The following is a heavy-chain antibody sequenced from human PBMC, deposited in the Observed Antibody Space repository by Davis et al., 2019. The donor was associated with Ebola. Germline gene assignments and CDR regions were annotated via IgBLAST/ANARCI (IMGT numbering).Heavy chain of an antibody. J-gene: IGHJ3*02. CDR2: ISYDGSNK. CDR3: AKTRSNWWNDALEI. V-gene: IGHV3-30*04. D-gene: IGHD2-8*02. CDR1: GFTFSSYA. Sequence: GESLKISCAASGFTFSSYAMSWVRQAPGKGLEWVAVISYDGSNKYYADSVKGRFTISRDNSKNTLDLQMNSLRPEDTAVYYCAKTRSNWWNDALEIWGRGTMVIVSS.